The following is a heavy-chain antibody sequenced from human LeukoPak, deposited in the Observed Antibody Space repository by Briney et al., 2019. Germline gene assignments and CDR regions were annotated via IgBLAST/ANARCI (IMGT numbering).Heavy chain of an antibody. J-gene: IGHJ4*02. CDR3: ARDLELLAYCGGDCGQDY. CDR2: IKQDGSEK. Sequence: GGSLRLSCAASGFTFSSYWMSWVRQAPGKGREWVANIKQDGSEKYYVDSVKGRFTISRDNAKNSLYLQMNSLRAEDTAVYYCARDLELLAYCGGDCGQDYWGQGTLVTVSS. CDR1: GFTFSSYW. D-gene: IGHD2-21*02. V-gene: IGHV3-7*01.